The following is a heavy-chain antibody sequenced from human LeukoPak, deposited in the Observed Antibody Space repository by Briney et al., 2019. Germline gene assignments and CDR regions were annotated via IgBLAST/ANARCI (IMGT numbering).Heavy chain of an antibody. J-gene: IGHJ4*02. CDR1: GFNFRDHW. CDR2: ISGSSYHI. D-gene: IGHD1-26*01. V-gene: IGHV3-21*01. CDR3: ASGTIVGARGADN. Sequence: PGGSLRLSCAVSGFNFRDHWMDWVRQAPGKALEWVSSISGSSYHIYYADSVKGRFTISRDNANNLLYLQMNSLRAEDTAVYYCASGTIVGARGADNWGQGTLVTVSS.